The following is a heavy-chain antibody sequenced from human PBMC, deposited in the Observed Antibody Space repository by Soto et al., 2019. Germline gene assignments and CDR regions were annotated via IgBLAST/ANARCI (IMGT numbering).Heavy chain of an antibody. Sequence: GGSLRLSCAASGFTFSSYAMSWVRQAPGKGLEWVSAISGSGGSTYYADSVKGRFTISRDNSKNTLYLQMNSLRAEDTAVYYCAKVKGGPGIAAGRAYFDYWGQGTLVTVSS. CDR3: AKVKGGPGIAAGRAYFDY. D-gene: IGHD6-13*01. CDR1: GFTFSSYA. V-gene: IGHV3-23*01. CDR2: ISGSGGST. J-gene: IGHJ4*02.